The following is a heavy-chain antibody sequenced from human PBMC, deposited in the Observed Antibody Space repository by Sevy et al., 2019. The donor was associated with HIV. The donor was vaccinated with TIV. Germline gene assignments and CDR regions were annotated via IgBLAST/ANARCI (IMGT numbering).Heavy chain of an antibody. D-gene: IGHD3-10*01. Sequence: SETLSLTCAVSGYSITSGYLWGWIRQPPGKGLEWIGSVFHSGSTYYNPSLNSRVIISVDTSKNEFSLILNSVTAADTAVYYCARHSHGSGTYYVPFNSWGQRILVTVSS. V-gene: IGHV4-38-2*01. CDR1: GYSITSGYL. CDR3: ARHSHGSGTYYVPFNS. CDR2: VFHSGST. J-gene: IGHJ4*02.